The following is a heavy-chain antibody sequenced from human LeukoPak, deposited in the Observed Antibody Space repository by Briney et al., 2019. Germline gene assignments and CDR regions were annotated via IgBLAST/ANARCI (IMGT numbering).Heavy chain of an antibody. Sequence: SETLSLTCTVSGGSISSSSYYWGWIRQPPGKGLEWIGSIYYSGSTYYNPSLKSRVTISVDTSKNQFSLKLSSVTAADTAVYYCARSIARTHGVCYHLDYWGQGTLVTVSS. D-gene: IGHD2-8*01. CDR3: ARSIARTHGVCYHLDY. J-gene: IGHJ4*02. CDR2: IYYSGST. V-gene: IGHV4-39*07. CDR1: GGSISSSSYY.